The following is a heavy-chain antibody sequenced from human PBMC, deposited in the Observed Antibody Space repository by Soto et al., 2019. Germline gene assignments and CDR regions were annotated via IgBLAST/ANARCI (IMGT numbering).Heavy chain of an antibody. D-gene: IGHD3-3*01. J-gene: IGHJ6*02. Sequence: AVKVSCKACGDTFSRYATSWVRQSPGQGLELMGGIIPIFGTANYAQKFQGRVTITADESTSTAYMELSSLRSEDTAVYYCARHLRFLEWLLLTYYYYGMDVWGQGTTVTVSS. V-gene: IGHV1-69*13. CDR2: IIPIFGTA. CDR1: GDTFSRYA. CDR3: ARHLRFLEWLLLTYYYYGMDV.